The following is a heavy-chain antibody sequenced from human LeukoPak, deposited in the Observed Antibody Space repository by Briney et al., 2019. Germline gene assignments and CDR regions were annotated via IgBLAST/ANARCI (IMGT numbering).Heavy chain of an antibody. J-gene: IGHJ4*02. CDR3: AREGPSGYNYGLYYFDY. CDR2: IYSSGSA. V-gene: IGHV4-61*02. D-gene: IGHD5-18*01. Sequence: SQTLSLTCTVSGGSISSGNYYWSWIRQPAGKGLEWIGRIYSSGSANYNPSLKSRITMSVDTSKNQFSLKVSSATAADTAVYYCAREGPSGYNYGLYYFDYWGQGTLVTVSS. CDR1: GGSISSGNYY.